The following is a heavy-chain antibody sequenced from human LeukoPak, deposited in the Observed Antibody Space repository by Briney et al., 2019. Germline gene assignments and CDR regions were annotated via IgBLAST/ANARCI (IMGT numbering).Heavy chain of an antibody. D-gene: IGHD3-22*01. Sequence: ASVKVSCKASGYNFTSYYMHWVRQAPGQGLEWMGIINPSGGSTSYAQNFQGRVTMTRDTSTSTVYMELSSLRSEDTAVYYCAREISLIVVVRGYYYGMDVWGQGTTVTVSS. V-gene: IGHV1-46*01. CDR2: INPSGGST. CDR3: AREISLIVVVRGYYYGMDV. CDR1: GYNFTSYY. J-gene: IGHJ6*02.